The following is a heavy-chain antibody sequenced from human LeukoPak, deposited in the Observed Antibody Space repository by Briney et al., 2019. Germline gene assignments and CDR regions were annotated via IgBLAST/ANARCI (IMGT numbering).Heavy chain of an antibody. Sequence: SETLSLTCTVHGGSISSGSYSWSWIRQPAGKGLEWIGRIYTSGSAKYNRSLKSRVTISVDTSKNQCSLKLSSVTAADTAVYYSARVSHSDLFDPWGQGTLVTVSS. CDR3: ARVSHSDLFDP. D-gene: IGHD3-10*01. CDR2: IYTSGSA. CDR1: GGSISSGSYS. V-gene: IGHV4-61*02. J-gene: IGHJ5*02.